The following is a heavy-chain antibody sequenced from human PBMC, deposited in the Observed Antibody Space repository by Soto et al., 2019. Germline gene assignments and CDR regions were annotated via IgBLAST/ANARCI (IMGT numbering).Heavy chain of an antibody. CDR3: AREGVHYYDSSGDGNYYFDY. Sequence: QVQLVQSEAEVKKPGSSVKVSCKASGGTFSSYAISWVRQAPGQGLEWMGGIIPIFGTANYAQKFQGRVTITADESTSTAYMELSSLRSEDTAVYYCAREGVHYYDSSGDGNYYFDYWGQGTLVTVSS. J-gene: IGHJ4*02. CDR1: GGTFSSYA. V-gene: IGHV1-69*01. CDR2: IIPIFGTA. D-gene: IGHD3-22*01.